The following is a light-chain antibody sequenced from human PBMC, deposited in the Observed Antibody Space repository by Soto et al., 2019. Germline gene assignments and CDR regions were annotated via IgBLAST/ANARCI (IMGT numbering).Light chain of an antibody. Sequence: EVVLTQSPDTLSLSPGERATLSCRASQSISSDYLVWYQQEPGQAPRLLIYGASSRATGIPDRFSGSGSGTDFTLTINRLEPEDFAVYYCHQRQSWPRTFGQGTKVDIK. V-gene: IGKV3-20*01. CDR3: HQRQSWPRT. CDR1: QSISSDY. J-gene: IGKJ1*01. CDR2: GAS.